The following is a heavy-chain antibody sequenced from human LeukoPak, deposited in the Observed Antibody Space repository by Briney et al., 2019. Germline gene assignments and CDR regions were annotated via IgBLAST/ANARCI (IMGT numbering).Heavy chain of an antibody. Sequence: GGSLRLSCAASGFTFSNYAMSWVRQAPGKGLEWVSAFSGSGGSTYYADSVKGRFTISRDNSKNTLYLQMNSLRAEDTAVYYCARTTEGYCRGRSCYSYYYYMDVWGKGTTVTVSS. CDR2: FSGSGGST. CDR3: ARTTEGYCRGRSCYSYYYYMDV. J-gene: IGHJ6*03. CDR1: GFTFSNYA. D-gene: IGHD2-15*01. V-gene: IGHV3-23*01.